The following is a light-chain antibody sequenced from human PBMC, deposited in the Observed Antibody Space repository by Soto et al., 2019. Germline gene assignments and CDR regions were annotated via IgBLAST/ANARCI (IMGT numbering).Light chain of an antibody. CDR1: QGISRY. CDR3: QQLSRYPLT. V-gene: IGKV1-9*01. Sequence: GDSVTITCRASQGISRYLAWYQQKPGRAPQLLISAASTLQSGVPSRFSGSGSGTHFSLTIRALQPEDFATYYCQQLSRYPLTFGGGTKVDIK. J-gene: IGKJ4*01. CDR2: AAS.